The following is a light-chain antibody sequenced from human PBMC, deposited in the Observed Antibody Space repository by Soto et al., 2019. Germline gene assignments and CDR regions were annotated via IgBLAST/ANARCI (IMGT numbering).Light chain of an antibody. CDR1: QSVLSSANSKNY. V-gene: IGKV4-1*01. CDR2: WAS. Sequence: DIVMTQSPDSLAVSLGERASINCKSSQSVLSSANSKNYLAWFQQKPGQPPKLLIYWASTRESGVPDRFSGSGSGTGFTLTISSLQAEDVAVYYCQQYYTTPWTFGQGTKVEIK. J-gene: IGKJ1*01. CDR3: QQYYTTPWT.